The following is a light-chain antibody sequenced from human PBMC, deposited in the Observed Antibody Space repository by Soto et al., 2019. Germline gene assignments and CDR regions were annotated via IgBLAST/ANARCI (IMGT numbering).Light chain of an antibody. Sequence: DIQMTQSPSSLSASLGDRVTFTFRTSQSIGTHLNWYQQRPGKAPKLLIYAASTLYTGVPSRFSGSGSGTDFTLTISSLQPEDFATYYCQQSFTTLGTCGQGTKVDIK. CDR1: QSIGTH. CDR2: AAS. CDR3: QQSFTTLGT. J-gene: IGKJ1*01. V-gene: IGKV1-39*01.